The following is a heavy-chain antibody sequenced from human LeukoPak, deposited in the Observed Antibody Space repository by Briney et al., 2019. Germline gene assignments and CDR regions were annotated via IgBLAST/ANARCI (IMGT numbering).Heavy chain of an antibody. D-gene: IGHD3-10*01. J-gene: IGHJ3*02. CDR3: ARAGPYGSGSSFSRNDAFDI. V-gene: IGHV4-39*07. CDR1: GGSVSSGSYY. CDR2: IYYTGST. Sequence: PSETLSLTCTVSGGSVSSGSYYWGWIRQPPGKGLEWIGSIYYTGSTYYNPSLKSRVTISVDTSKNQFSLKLSSVTAADTAVYYCARAGPYGSGSSFSRNDAFDIWGQGTMVTVSS.